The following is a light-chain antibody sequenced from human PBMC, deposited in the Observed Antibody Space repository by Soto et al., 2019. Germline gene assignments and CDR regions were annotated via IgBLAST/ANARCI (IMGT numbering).Light chain of an antibody. V-gene: IGKV3-15*01. CDR3: QQYNSWPPFT. Sequence: EIVMTQSPATLSVSPGERATLSCRASQSVSSKVGWYQQKPGQAPRLLIYGASTRATCIPARFSGSGSGTDFTLTISSLQSEDSAVYYCQQYNSWPPFTFGQGTRLEIK. J-gene: IGKJ5*01. CDR1: QSVSSK. CDR2: GAS.